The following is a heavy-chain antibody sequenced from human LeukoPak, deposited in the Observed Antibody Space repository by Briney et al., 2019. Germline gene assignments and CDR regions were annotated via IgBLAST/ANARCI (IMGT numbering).Heavy chain of an antibody. CDR1: GFTFSSYS. D-gene: IGHD3-10*01. CDR2: ISSSSGYI. Sequence: GGSLRLSCAASGFTFSSYSMNWVRQAPGKGLEWVSSISSSSGYIYYADSVKGRFTISRDNAKNSLYLQMNSLRAEDTAVYYCARGLLWFGELFGGGQGTLVTVSS. CDR3: ARGLLWFGELFG. V-gene: IGHV3-21*01. J-gene: IGHJ4*02.